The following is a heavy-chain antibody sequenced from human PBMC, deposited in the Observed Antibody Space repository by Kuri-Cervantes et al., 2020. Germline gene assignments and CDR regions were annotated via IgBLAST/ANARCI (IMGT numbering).Heavy chain of an antibody. CDR2: INPNSGGT. V-gene: IGHV1-2*02. D-gene: IGHD6-13*01. CDR1: GYTFTGYY. J-gene: IGHJ6*02. CDR3: AGGQRERGSSSWHYYYYGMDV. Sequence: ASVKVSCKASGYTFTGYYMHWVRQAPGQGLEWMGWINPNSGGTNYAQKFQGRVTVTRDTSISTAYMELSRLRSDDTAVYYCAGGQRERGSSSWHYYYYGMDVWGQGTTVTVSS.